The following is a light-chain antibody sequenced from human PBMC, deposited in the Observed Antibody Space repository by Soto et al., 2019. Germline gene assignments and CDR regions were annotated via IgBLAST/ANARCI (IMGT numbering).Light chain of an antibody. CDR2: LGS. CDR3: MQALQTWT. CDR1: QSRLHSDGYNY. J-gene: IGKJ1*01. V-gene: IGKV2-28*01. Sequence: DFLMTQSPLSLSVTPGEPASISCRSSQSRLHSDGYNYLDWYLQKPGQSPQPLIYLGSNRASGVPDRFSGSGSGTDFTLKISRVEAEDVGVYYCMQALQTWTFGQGTKVEIK.